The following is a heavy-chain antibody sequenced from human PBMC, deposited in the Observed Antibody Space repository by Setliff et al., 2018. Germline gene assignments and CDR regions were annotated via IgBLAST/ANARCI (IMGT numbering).Heavy chain of an antibody. CDR3: AREQWLDPPGYYYMDV. CDR1: GYTFTSYA. D-gene: IGHD6-19*01. J-gene: IGHJ6*03. V-gene: IGHV1-3*03. Sequence: ASVKVSCKASGYTFTSYAMHWVRQAPGQRLEWMGWINAGNGNTKYSQKFQGRVTTTRDTSASTAYMELSSVTAADMAVYYCAREQWLDPPGYYYMDVWAKGTTVTVSS. CDR2: INAGNGNT.